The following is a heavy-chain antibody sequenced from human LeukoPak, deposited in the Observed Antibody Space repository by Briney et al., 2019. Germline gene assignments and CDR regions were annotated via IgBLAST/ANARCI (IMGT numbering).Heavy chain of an antibody. D-gene: IGHD3-16*01. CDR3: ARQDGYGLYYFDS. CDR2: IYPGDSET. V-gene: IGHV5-51*01. CDR1: GYSFISYW. Sequence: GESLKISCDGSGYSFISYWIGWVRQMPGKGLEWMGIIYPGDSETRYSPSFQGQVTISADKSISTAYLQWSSLKASDTAMYFCARQDGYGLYYFDSWGQGTLVTVSS. J-gene: IGHJ4*02.